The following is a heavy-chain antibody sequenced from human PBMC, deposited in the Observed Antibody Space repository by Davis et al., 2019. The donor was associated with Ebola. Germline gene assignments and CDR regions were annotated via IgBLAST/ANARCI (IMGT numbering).Heavy chain of an antibody. CDR2: MSSSSSYI. CDR3: AKEGIGYSSSWYGDYYYGMDV. CDR1: GFTFSSYS. Sequence: GGSLRLSCAASGFTFSSYSMNWVRQAPGKGLEWVSSMSSSSSYIHYADSVKGRFTISRDNAKNSLYLQMNSLRVEDTAVYYCAKEGIGYSSSWYGDYYYGMDVWGQGTTVTVSS. J-gene: IGHJ6*02. V-gene: IGHV3-21*01. D-gene: IGHD6-13*01.